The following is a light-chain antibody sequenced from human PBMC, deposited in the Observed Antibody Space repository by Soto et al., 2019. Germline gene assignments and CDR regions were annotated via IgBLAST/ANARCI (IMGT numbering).Light chain of an antibody. J-gene: IGLJ3*02. CDR3: QVWDSSSDRWV. V-gene: IGLV3-21*02. CDR1: NIGSKS. CDR2: DDS. Sequence: SYELTQPPSVSVAPGQTARITCGGNNIGSKSVHWYQQKPGQAPVLVVYDDSARPSGIPERFSGSNSGNTATLTISRVEAGDEDDYYCQVWDSSSDRWVFGGGTKLTVL.